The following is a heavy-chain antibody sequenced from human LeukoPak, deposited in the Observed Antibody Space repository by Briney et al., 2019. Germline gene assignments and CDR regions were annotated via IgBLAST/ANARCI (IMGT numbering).Heavy chain of an antibody. V-gene: IGHV3-30*04. CDR2: ISYDGSNK. CDR1: GFTFSSYA. D-gene: IGHD3-3*01. J-gene: IGHJ4*02. CDR3: ARDHGYYDFWSGPGY. Sequence: GGSLRLPCAASGFTFSSYAMHWVRQAPGKGLEWVAVISYDGSNKYYADSVKGRFTISRDNSKNTLYLQMNSLRAEDTAVYYCARDHGYYDFWSGPGYWGQGTLVTVSS.